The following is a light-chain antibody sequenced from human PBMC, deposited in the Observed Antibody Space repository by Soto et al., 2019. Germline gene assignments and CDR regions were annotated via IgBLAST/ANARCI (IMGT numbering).Light chain of an antibody. CDR1: QGISNY. V-gene: IGKV1-27*01. CDR3: QKYNSAPWT. CDR2: AAS. J-gene: IGKJ1*01. Sequence: DIQMTQSPSSLSASVGDRVTITCRASQGISNYLAWYQQKPGKVPKLLIYAASTLQSGVPSRFSGRGSGTDFPLTISSLQPEYVANYYCQKYNSAPWTVGQGTKVEIK.